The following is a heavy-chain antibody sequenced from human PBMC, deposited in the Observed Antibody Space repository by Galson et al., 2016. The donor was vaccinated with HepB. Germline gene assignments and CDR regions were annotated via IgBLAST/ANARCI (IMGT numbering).Heavy chain of an antibody. V-gene: IGHV3-48*03. D-gene: IGHD4-17*01. J-gene: IGHJ3*02. CDR3: ARYGDDVVDGAFDI. CDR2: ISSGGSTI. Sequence: SLRLSCAASGFTFSNHEMNWVRQAPGKGLEWVSYISSGGSTIYNADAVKGRFTISRDNAKNSLYLQMNSLRAEDTAVYYCARYGDDVVDGAFDIWGQGTMVTVSS. CDR1: GFTFSNHE.